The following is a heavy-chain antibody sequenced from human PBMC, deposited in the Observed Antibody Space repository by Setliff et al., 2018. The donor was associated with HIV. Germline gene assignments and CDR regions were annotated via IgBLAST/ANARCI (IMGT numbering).Heavy chain of an antibody. CDR3: ASTTRITMIVVVPHPLDV. V-gene: IGHV4-34*01. D-gene: IGHD3-22*01. J-gene: IGHJ6*04. CDR1: YGGSSSGYY. Sequence: SETLSLTCAVYYGGSSSGYYWSWIRQPPGKGLEWIGEINHSGITNYNPSLKSRVFISVDTSKNQFSLNLRSVTAADTAVYYCASTTRITMIVVVPHPLDVWGKGTTVTVSS. CDR2: INHSGIT.